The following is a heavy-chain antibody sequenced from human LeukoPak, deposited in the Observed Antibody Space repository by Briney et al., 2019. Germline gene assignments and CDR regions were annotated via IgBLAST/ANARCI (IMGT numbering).Heavy chain of an antibody. V-gene: IGHV3-64D*09. CDR1: GFTFSSYA. CDR3: ANFDEYSSWLGYYYGMDV. D-gene: IGHD5-18*01. J-gene: IGHJ6*02. CDR2: ISSNGGST. Sequence: GGSLRLSCSASGFTFSSYAMHWVRQAPGKGLEYVSAISSNGGSTYYADSVKGRFTISRDNSKNTLYLQMSGLRAEDTAVYYCANFDEYSSWLGYYYGMDVWGQGTTVTVSS.